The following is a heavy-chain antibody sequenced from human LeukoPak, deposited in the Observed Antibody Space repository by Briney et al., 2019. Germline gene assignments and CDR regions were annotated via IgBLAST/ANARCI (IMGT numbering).Heavy chain of an antibody. CDR2: ISSSSSTI. J-gene: IGHJ4*02. D-gene: IGHD2-15*01. Sequence: GGSLRLSCAASGLTVSSYSMNWVRQAPGKGLEWVSYISSSSSTIYYADSVKGRFTISRDNAKNSLYLQMDSLRDEDTAVYYCARARASGRSGFDYWGQGTLVTVSS. CDR1: GLTVSSYS. V-gene: IGHV3-48*02. CDR3: ARARASGRSGFDY.